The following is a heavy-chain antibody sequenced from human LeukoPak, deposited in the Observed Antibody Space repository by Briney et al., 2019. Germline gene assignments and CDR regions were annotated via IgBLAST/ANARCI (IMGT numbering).Heavy chain of an antibody. CDR3: ARDREEGYCSGGSCYEPTDY. CDR2: ISGFGGRT. V-gene: IGHV3-23*01. Sequence: SGGSLRLSCEASGFIFWNSAMTWVRQAPGKGLVWVSTISGFGGRTFYADSVEGRFTISRDNSKNTLYLQMNSLRAEDTAVYYCARDREEGYCSGGSCYEPTDYWGQGTLVTVSS. J-gene: IGHJ4*02. D-gene: IGHD2-15*01. CDR1: GFIFWNSA.